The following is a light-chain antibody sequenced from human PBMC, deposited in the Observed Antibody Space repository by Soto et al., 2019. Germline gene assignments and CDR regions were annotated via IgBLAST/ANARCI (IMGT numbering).Light chain of an antibody. CDR1: QSVDIN. Sequence: IVLTQSPATLSVSPGERVTLYCRASQSVDINLAWYQQKPGQAPRLLIYGASTRAIDMPGRFSGRGSGTDFTLTISSLEPEDFAVYYCQQRSNWPPTFGQGTKVDI. J-gene: IGKJ1*01. V-gene: IGKV3-11*01. CDR2: GAS. CDR3: QQRSNWPPT.